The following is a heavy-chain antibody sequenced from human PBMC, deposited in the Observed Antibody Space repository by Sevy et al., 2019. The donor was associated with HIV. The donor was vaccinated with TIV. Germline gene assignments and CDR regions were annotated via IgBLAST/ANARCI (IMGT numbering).Heavy chain of an antibody. CDR1: GYTFTIYY. CDR2: INPSGGSK. D-gene: IGHD3-3*01. CDR3: ASGGNGDFWSYEYYYYGMDV. J-gene: IGHJ6*02. V-gene: IGHV1-46*01. Sequence: ASVKVSCKASGYTFTIYYIHWVRQAPGQGLEWMGIINPSGGSKRYAQKFQGRVTLTRNTSISTAYMEVSSLRSEDTAVYYCASGGNGDFWSYEYYYYGMDVWGQGTTVTVSS.